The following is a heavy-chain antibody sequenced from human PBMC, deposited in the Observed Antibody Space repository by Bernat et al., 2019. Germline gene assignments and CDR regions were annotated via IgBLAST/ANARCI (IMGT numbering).Heavy chain of an antibody. J-gene: IGHJ2*01. CDR2: IKQDGSEK. CDR3: ARAFEEWLVKRYWYFDL. D-gene: IGHD6-19*01. Sequence: EVQLVESGGGLVQPGGFLKLSCAASGFTFSSYWMSWVRQAPGKGLGWVANIKQDGSEKYYVDSVKGRFTISRDNAKNSLYLQMNSLRAEDTAVYYCARAFEEWLVKRYWYFDLWGRGTLVTVSS. CDR1: GFTFSSYW. V-gene: IGHV3-7*01.